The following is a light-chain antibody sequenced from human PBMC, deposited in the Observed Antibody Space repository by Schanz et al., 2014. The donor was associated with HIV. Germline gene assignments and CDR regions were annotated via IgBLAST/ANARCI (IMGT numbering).Light chain of an antibody. CDR2: DVS. J-gene: IGLJ3*02. Sequence: SALTQPASVSGSPGQAITISCPGTSNDVGGYNYVSWYQHHPGKAPKLMIYDVSNRPSGVSNRFSGSKSGNTASLTISGLQAEDEADYYCSSYTTTTTCLFGGGTKLTVL. V-gene: IGLV2-14*03. CDR1: SNDVGGYNY. CDR3: SSYTTTTTCL.